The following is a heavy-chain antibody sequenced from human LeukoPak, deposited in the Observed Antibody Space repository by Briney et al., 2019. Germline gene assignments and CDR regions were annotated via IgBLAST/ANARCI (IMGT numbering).Heavy chain of an antibody. D-gene: IGHD2-2*02. Sequence: PGGSLRLSCAASGFTFSSYSMNWVRQAPGKGLEWVSSISSSSSYIYCADSVKGRFTISRDNAKNSLYLQMNSLRAEDTAVYYCARGCSTSCYKGLVGYWGQGTLVTVSS. J-gene: IGHJ4*02. CDR3: ARGCSTSCYKGLVGY. V-gene: IGHV3-21*01. CDR2: ISSSSSYI. CDR1: GFTFSSYS.